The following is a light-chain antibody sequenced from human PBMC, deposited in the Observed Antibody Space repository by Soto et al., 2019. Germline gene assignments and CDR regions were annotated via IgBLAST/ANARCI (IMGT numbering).Light chain of an antibody. CDR2: EVS. J-gene: IGLJ2*01. CDR1: TSDVGDYNH. V-gene: IGLV2-8*01. Sequence: QSVLTQPPSASGSPGQSVTISCAGSTSDVGDYNHVSWYQQRPGKAPKLLIHEVSKRPPGVPARFSGSKSGSTASLTVSGLQGEDEGDYYCSSYAGTNNVIFGGGTKLTVL. CDR3: SSYAGTNNVI.